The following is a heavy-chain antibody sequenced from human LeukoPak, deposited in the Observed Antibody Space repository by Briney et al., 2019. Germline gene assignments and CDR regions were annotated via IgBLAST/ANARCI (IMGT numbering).Heavy chain of an antibody. J-gene: IGHJ6*03. CDR2: IIPIFGTA. CDR1: GGTFSSYA. Sequence: ASVKVSCKASGGTFSSYAISWVRQAPGQGLEWMGGIIPIFGTANYAQKFQGRVTITADESTSTAYMELSSLRSEDTAVYYCAREIGYSSSWYKIYYYYYYMDVWGKGTTVTISS. CDR3: AREIGYSSSWYKIYYYYYYMDV. D-gene: IGHD6-13*01. V-gene: IGHV1-69*13.